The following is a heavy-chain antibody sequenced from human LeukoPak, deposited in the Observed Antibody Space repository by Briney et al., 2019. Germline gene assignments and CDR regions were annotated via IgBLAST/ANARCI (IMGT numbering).Heavy chain of an antibody. V-gene: IGHV3-23*01. J-gene: IGHJ4*02. Sequence: GGSLRLSCAAFGFPFSASAMSWVRQAPGKGLEWVSTISNSGGNTYYANSVRGRFTISRDNSKNTLFLQMNSLRAEDTAVYYCAKATWIQLWPPDYWGQGTLVTVSS. D-gene: IGHD5-18*01. CDR2: ISNSGGNT. CDR1: GFPFSASA. CDR3: AKATWIQLWPPDY.